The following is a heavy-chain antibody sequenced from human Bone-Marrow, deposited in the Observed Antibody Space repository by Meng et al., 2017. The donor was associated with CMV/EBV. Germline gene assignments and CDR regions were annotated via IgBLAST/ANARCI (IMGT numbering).Heavy chain of an antibody. CDR2: IRHDGTNK. Sequence: GESLKISCAASGFTFDNYGMYWVRQTPGKGLEWVAFIRHDGTNKYYGDSVKGRFTISRDNSKNTVYLQMNSLRPEETAVYYCARDPIGFLDLDYWGQGTLVTVSS. CDR1: GFTFDNYG. CDR3: ARDPIGFLDLDY. J-gene: IGHJ4*02. D-gene: IGHD3/OR15-3a*01. V-gene: IGHV3-30*02.